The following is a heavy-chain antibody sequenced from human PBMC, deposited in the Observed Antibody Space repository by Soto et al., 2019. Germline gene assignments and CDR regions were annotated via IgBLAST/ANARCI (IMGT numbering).Heavy chain of an antibody. CDR1: GFTFSSYS. V-gene: IGHV3-48*01. J-gene: IGHJ5*02. CDR2: ISSSSSTI. CDR3: ARDRFDYYDSSGYWRFDP. D-gene: IGHD3-22*01. Sequence: EVQLVESGGGLVQPGGSLRLSCAASGFTFSSYSMNWVRQAPGKGLEWVSYISSSSSTIYYADSVKGRFTISRDNAKNSLYLQMNSRRAEDTAVYYCARDRFDYYDSSGYWRFDPWGQGTLVTVSS.